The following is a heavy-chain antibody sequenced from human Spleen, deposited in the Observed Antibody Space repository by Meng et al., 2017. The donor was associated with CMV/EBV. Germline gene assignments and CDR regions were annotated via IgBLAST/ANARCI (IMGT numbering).Heavy chain of an antibody. CDR3: ARGHYYGSGSPFDP. CDR1: FTFPNYS. CDR2: VNPKHGKI. V-gene: IGHV1-8*01. D-gene: IGHD3-10*01. J-gene: IGHJ5*02. Sequence: FTFPNYSIHAVRQSTGQGLEWMGWVNPKHGKIGYAQKFQGRVTMTTNTSISTAYMDLSSLRSEDTAVYYCARGHYYGSGSPFDPWGQGTLVTVSS.